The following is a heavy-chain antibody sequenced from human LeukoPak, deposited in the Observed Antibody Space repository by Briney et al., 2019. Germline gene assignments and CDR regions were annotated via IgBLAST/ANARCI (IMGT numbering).Heavy chain of an antibody. J-gene: IGHJ4*02. CDR2: IGGRDDRT. D-gene: IGHD3-3*01. V-gene: IGHV3-23*01. CDR3: AKDPNPFYDFWSGYK. Sequence: GGSLRLSCAVSGFTFTGHTMTWLRQAPEKGLEWVSIIGGRDDRTYYADSVKGRFTISRDNSKNILYLQMNSLRAEDTAVYYCAKDPNPFYDFWSGYKWGQGTLVTVSS. CDR1: GFTFTGHT.